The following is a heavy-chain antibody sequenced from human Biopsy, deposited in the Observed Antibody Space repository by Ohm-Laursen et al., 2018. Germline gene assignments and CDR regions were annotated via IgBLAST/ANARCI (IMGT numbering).Heavy chain of an antibody. Sequence: TLSLTCSVSGGSIRSNGFYWSWIRQPPGKGLEWIGEISHTGSTNYNPPLKSRVFMSVDTSRSQFSLKLSSVTAADTAVYYCVRGGSGSFPFDYWGPGTLVTVSS. V-gene: IGHV4-39*07. D-gene: IGHD3-10*01. CDR1: GGSIRSNGFY. CDR2: ISHTGST. CDR3: VRGGSGSFPFDY. J-gene: IGHJ4*02.